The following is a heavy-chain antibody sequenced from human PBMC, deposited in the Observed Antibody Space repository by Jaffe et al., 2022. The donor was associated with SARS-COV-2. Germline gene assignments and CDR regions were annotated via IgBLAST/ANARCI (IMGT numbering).Heavy chain of an antibody. CDR3: AKADLFGVVNRGSFDY. CDR2: ISGSGGST. V-gene: IGHV3-23*01. CDR1: GFTFSSYA. Sequence: EVQLLESGGGLVQPGGSLRLSCAASGFTFSSYAMSWVRQAPGKGLEWVSAISGSGGSTYYADSVKGRFTISRDNSKNTLYLQMNSLRAEDTAVYYCAKADLFGVVNRGSFDYWGQGTLVTVSS. D-gene: IGHD3-3*01. J-gene: IGHJ4*02.